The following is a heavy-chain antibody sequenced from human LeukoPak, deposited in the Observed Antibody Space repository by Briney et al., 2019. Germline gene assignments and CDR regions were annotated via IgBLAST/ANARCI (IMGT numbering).Heavy chain of an antibody. Sequence: QPGGSLRLSCAASGFTFSTYGMHWVRQAPGKGLEWVAFIRYDGSNKYYADSVKGRFTISRDNSKNTLYLQMNSLRAEDTAVYWCRVTTVTTPPYWGQGTLVTVSS. J-gene: IGHJ4*02. V-gene: IGHV3-30*02. CDR3: RVTTVTTPPY. CDR1: GFTFSTYG. CDR2: IRYDGSNK. D-gene: IGHD4-17*01.